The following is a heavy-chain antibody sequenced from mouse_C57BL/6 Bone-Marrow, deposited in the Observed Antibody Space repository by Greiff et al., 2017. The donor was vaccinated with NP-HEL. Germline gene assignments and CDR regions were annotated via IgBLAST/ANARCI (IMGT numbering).Heavy chain of an antibody. CDR1: GYTFTDYY. Sequence: VQLQQSGADLVKPGASVKLSCKASGYTFTDYYINWVKQRPGQGLEWIGKIGPRSGNTSYNEKFKGKATLTAAKSSSTAYMQLRSLTAEGSAVYLCASQRTWFAYWGQGTLVTVSA. CDR2: IGPRSGNT. CDR3: ASQRTWFAY. J-gene: IGHJ3*01. V-gene: IGHV1-77*01.